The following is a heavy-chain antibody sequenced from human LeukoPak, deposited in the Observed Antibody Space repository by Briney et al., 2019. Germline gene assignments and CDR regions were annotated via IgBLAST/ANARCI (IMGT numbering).Heavy chain of an antibody. CDR3: AKEVVTMIVVVTDYFDY. J-gene: IGHJ4*02. V-gene: IGHV3-23*01. Sequence: GGSLRLSCAASGFSFSSYAMSWVRQAPGKGLEWVSAISGSGGSTYYADSVKGRFTISRDNSKNTLYLQMNSLRAEDTAVCYCAKEVVTMIVVVTDYFDYWGQGTLVTVSS. CDR1: GFSFSSYA. CDR2: ISGSGGST. D-gene: IGHD3-22*01.